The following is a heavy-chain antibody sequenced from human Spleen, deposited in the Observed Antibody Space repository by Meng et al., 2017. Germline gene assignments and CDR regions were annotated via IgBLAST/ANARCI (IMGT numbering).Heavy chain of an antibody. CDR2: INHSGST. Sequence: SETLSLTCAVYGGSFSEYYWTWIRQSPGKGLEWIGEINHSGSTNYNPSLKSRLTISVDTSKNQFSLKLSSLTAADTAVYYCARDTGWLHLDYWGQGTLVTVSS. D-gene: IGHD5-24*01. CDR1: GGSFSEYY. CDR3: ARDTGWLHLDY. J-gene: IGHJ4*02. V-gene: IGHV4-34*01.